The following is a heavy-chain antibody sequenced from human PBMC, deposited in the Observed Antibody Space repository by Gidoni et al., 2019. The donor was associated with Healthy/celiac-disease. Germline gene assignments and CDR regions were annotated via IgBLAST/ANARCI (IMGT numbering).Heavy chain of an antibody. D-gene: IGHD3-10*01. Sequence: QVQLLQSGAEVKKPGASVKVSCKSSGYTFTSYGISWVRQAPGQGLEWMGWISAYNGNTNYAQKLQGRVTMTTDTSTSTAYMELRSLRSDDTAVYYCARDPPNPLYYYGSGSTYGMDVWGQGTTVTVSS. CDR3: ARDPPNPLYYYGSGSTYGMDV. CDR2: ISAYNGNT. V-gene: IGHV1-18*01. J-gene: IGHJ6*02. CDR1: GYTFTSYG.